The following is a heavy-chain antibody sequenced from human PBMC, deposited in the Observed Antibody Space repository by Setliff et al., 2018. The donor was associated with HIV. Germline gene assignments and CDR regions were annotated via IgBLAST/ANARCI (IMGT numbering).Heavy chain of an antibody. CDR1: GFTFSDYY. Sequence: GGSLRLSCAASGFTFSDYYMSWIRQAPGKGLEWVSYISAGGGSTYYAYSVKGRFTISRDNSKNTLYLQMNSLRAEDTAVYYCAKDQAVVTPRYDAFDIWGQGTMVTV. CDR2: ISAGGGST. CDR3: AKDQAVVTPRYDAFDI. D-gene: IGHD2-15*01. V-gene: IGHV3-23*01. J-gene: IGHJ3*02.